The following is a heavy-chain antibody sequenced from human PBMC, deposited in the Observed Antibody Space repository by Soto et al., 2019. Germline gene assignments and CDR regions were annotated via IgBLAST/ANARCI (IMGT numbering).Heavy chain of an antibody. Sequence: SETLSLTCTVSGASMSSTDYYWSWIRQPPGKSLEWIGYIFNAEGTSYNPSLKSRLTISADTSKNQFSLKLFSVTAADTAVYYCARGTPLDFWGQGTLVTVSS. CDR3: ARGTPLDF. CDR1: GASMSSTDYY. CDR2: IFNAEGT. V-gene: IGHV4-30-4*01. J-gene: IGHJ4*02.